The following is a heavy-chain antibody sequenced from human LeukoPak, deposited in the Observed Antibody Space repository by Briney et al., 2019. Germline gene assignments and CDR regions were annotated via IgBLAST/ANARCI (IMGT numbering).Heavy chain of an antibody. CDR3: AGTYYYGSGSYYEHRDAFDI. Sequence: SQTLSLTCTVSGGSISRGSYFWSWIRQPAGKGLEWIGRVYTSGTPKYNPSLKSRVTISVDTSKNQFSLKLSSVTAADTALYYCAGTYYYGSGSYYEHRDAFDIWGQGTMVTVSS. V-gene: IGHV4-61*02. D-gene: IGHD3-10*01. J-gene: IGHJ3*02. CDR1: GGSISRGSYF. CDR2: VYTSGTP.